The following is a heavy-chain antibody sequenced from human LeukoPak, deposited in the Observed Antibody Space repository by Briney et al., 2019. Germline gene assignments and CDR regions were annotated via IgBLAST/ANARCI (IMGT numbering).Heavy chain of an antibody. Sequence: GGSLRLSCAASGFTFSNYWLNWVRQAPGKGLEWVVIIKEDGSEKYYVDSVKGRFTISRDNAKNSLFLQMNSLRAEDTAVYYCARTLRGGGALDYWGQGTLVTVSS. CDR1: GFTFSNYW. V-gene: IGHV3-7*03. D-gene: IGHD3-16*01. CDR3: ARTLRGGGALDY. J-gene: IGHJ4*02. CDR2: IKEDGSEK.